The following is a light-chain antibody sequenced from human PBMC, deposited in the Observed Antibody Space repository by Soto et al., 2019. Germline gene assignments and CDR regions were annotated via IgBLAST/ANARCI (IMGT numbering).Light chain of an antibody. V-gene: IGKV3-20*01. CDR3: QQYGSSPPLT. CDR2: GAS. CDR1: QSVSSSY. Sequence: EIVLTQSPGTLSLSPGERATLFCRASQSVSSSYLAWYQQKPGQAPRLLIYGASSRATGIPDRFSGSGSGTDFTLTISRLEPEDFAVYYCQQYGSSPPLTFGQGTKVDIK. J-gene: IGKJ1*01.